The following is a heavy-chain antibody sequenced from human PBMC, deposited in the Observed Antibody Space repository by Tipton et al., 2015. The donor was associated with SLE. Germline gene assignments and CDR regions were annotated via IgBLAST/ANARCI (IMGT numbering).Heavy chain of an antibody. J-gene: IGHJ6*02. CDR2: ISNGGGT. V-gene: IGHV4-59*08. Sequence: LRLSCTVSGVSISYYYWSWIRQPPGKGLEWIGYISNGGGTNYNPSLKSRVTISVDTAKNQFSLKLTSVTAADTAVYYCARGMVTWRGAIIGVDVWGQGTTVNVSS. D-gene: IGHD2-21*02. CDR1: GVSISYYY. CDR3: ARGMVTWRGAIIGVDV.